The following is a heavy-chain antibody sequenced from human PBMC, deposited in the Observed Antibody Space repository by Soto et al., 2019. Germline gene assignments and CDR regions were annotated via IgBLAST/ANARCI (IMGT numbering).Heavy chain of an antibody. J-gene: IGHJ3*02. CDR2: SNAGNGNT. CDR3: AVEWLDAFDI. CDR1: GYTFTSYA. V-gene: IGHV1-3*01. Sequence: QVQLVQSGAEVKKPGASVKVSCKASGYTFTSYAMHWVRQAPGQRLEWMGWSNAGNGNTKYSQKFQGRVTITRDTSASTAYMELSSLRSEDTAVYYCAVEWLDAFDIWGQGTMVTVSS. D-gene: IGHD5-12*01.